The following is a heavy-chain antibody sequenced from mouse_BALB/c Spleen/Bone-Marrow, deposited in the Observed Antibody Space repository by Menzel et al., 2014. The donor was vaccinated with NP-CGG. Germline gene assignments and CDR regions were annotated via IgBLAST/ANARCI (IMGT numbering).Heavy chain of an antibody. CDR2: IDPANGNT. CDR3: ASYYRYSFDY. CDR1: GFNIKDTY. J-gene: IGHJ2*01. Sequence: EVKLVESGAELVKPGASVKSSCTGSGFNIKDTYMHWVKQRPEQGLEWIGRIDPANGNTKYDPKFQGKATITADTSSNTAYLQLSSLTSEDTAVYYCASYYRYSFDYWGQGTTLTVSS. V-gene: IGHV14-3*02. D-gene: IGHD2-14*01.